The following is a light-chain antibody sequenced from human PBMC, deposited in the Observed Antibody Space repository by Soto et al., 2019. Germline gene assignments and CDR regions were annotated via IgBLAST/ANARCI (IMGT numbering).Light chain of an antibody. CDR3: QQYGSSPPYT. V-gene: IGKV3-15*01. Sequence: EIVMTQSPATLSVSPGDRATLSCRASQSIGSDLAWYQLKPGQAPRLLIYGAATRATGIPAKFSGSGSRTEFSLTISSLQSEDSAVYYCQQYGSSPPYTFGQGTKVEIK. CDR2: GAA. CDR1: QSIGSD. J-gene: IGKJ2*01.